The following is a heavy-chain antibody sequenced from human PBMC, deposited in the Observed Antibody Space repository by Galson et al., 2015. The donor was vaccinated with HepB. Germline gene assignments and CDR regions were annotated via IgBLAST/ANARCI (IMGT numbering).Heavy chain of an antibody. CDR1: GYTFTGYY. J-gene: IGHJ4*02. CDR3: ARDYSVHSSSWYRGLSY. V-gene: IGHV1-2*06. D-gene: IGHD6-13*01. Sequence: SVKVSCKASGYTFTGYYMHWVRQAPGQGLEWMGRINPNSGGTNYAQKFQGRVTMTRDTSISTAYMELSRLRSDDTAVYYCARDYSVHSSSWYRGLSYWGQGTLVTVSS. CDR2: INPNSGGT.